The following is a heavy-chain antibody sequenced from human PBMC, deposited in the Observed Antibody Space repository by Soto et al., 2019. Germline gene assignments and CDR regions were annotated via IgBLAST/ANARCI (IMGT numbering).Heavy chain of an antibody. J-gene: IGHJ4*02. Sequence: QVQLQESGPGLVKPSQSLSLTCTVSGGSITSDDYYWSWIRQPPGRGLEWIGYIFYSGSTNYNPSLKSRFIISLDTSKKQVSLKLSSVTAADTAVYYCASANCGGDCSYRHDRCYFESWGQGTLVTVSS. CDR1: GGSITSDDYY. D-gene: IGHD2-21*02. CDR2: IFYSGST. CDR3: ASANCGGDCSYRHDRCYFES. V-gene: IGHV4-30-4*01.